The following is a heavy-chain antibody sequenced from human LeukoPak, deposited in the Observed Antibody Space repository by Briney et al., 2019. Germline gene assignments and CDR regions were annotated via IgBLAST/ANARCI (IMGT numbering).Heavy chain of an antibody. D-gene: IGHD1-20*01. CDR2: INSDGSST. CDR3: ARDNWNPGWFDP. Sequence: GGSLRLSCAASGFAFSSHWMHWVRQAPGKGLVWVSRINSDGSSTSYADSVKGRFTISRDNAKNTLYLQMNSLRAEDTAVYYCARDNWNPGWFDPWGQGTLVTVSS. V-gene: IGHV3-74*01. J-gene: IGHJ5*02. CDR1: GFAFSSHW.